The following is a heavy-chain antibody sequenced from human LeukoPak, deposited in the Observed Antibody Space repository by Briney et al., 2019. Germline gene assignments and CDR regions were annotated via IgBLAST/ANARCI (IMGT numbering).Heavy chain of an antibody. D-gene: IGHD2-2*02. CDR2: ISAYNGNT. CDR3: ARGLVPAAICWWFDP. V-gene: IGHV1-18*01. Sequence: ASVKVSCKASGYTFTSYGISWVRQAPGQGLEWMGWISAYNGNTNYAQKIQGRVTMTTDTSTSTAYMELRSLRSDDTAVYYCARGLVPAAICWWFDPWGQGTLVTVSS. J-gene: IGHJ5*02. CDR1: GYTFTSYG.